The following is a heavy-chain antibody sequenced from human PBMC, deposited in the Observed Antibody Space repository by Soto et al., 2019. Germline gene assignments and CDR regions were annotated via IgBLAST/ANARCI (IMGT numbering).Heavy chain of an antibody. Sequence: SETLSLTCAVYGGSFSGYYWSWIRQPPGKGLEWIGEINHSGSTNYNPSLKSRVTISVDTSKNQFSLKLSSVTAADTAVYYCARGPARTVMGPYYFDYWGQGTLVTVSS. CDR2: INHSGST. J-gene: IGHJ4*02. V-gene: IGHV4-34*01. CDR3: ARGPARTVMGPYYFDY. D-gene: IGHD4-17*01. CDR1: GGSFSGYY.